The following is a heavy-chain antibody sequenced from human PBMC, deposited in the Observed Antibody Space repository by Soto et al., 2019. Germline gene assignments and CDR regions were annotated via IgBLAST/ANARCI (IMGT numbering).Heavy chain of an antibody. V-gene: IGHV3-30*18. J-gene: IGHJ4*02. CDR1: GFIFSTYG. CDR3: AKDLLLTTITTVGD. Sequence: QVQLVESGGGVVQPGRSLRLSCAASGFIFSTYGMHWVRQAPVKGLEWLSVISYDGNNKYYADSVKGRFTISRDNSKNTRWLQIDSLRTEDTAVYYFAKDLLLTTITTVGDWGQGTLVTVSS. CDR2: ISYDGNNK. D-gene: IGHD4-17*01.